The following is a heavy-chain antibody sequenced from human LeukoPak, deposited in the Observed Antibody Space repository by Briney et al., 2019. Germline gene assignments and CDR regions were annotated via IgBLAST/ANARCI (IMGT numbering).Heavy chain of an antibody. Sequence: LAGGSLRLSCAASGFTFSSNGMHWVRQAPGKGLEWVAVIWYDGSNKYYADSVKGRFTISRDNSKNTLYLQMNSLRAEDTAVYYCAREMRYLRYFDWLVWFDPWGQGTLVTVSS. CDR2: IWYDGSNK. D-gene: IGHD3-9*01. CDR1: GFTFSSNG. J-gene: IGHJ5*02. CDR3: AREMRYLRYFDWLVWFDP. V-gene: IGHV3-33*01.